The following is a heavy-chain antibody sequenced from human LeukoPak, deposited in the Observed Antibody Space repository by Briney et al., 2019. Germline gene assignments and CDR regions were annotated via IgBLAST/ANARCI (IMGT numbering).Heavy chain of an antibody. CDR1: GFTFSNYI. J-gene: IGHJ4*02. CDR2: VWFDGNDK. CDR3: ARGLSGVRYFDN. Sequence: PGGSLRLSCAASGFTFSNYIMHWVRQAPGKGLEWVAVVWFDGNDKTYAASMKGRFTISRDNSKNTLYLQMNSLRAEDTAVYYCARGLSGVRYFDNWGQGTLVTVSS. V-gene: IGHV3-33*01. D-gene: IGHD3-10*01.